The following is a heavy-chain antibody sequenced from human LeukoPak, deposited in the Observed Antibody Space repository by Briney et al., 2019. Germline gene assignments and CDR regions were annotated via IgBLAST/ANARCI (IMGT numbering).Heavy chain of an antibody. J-gene: IGHJ5*02. CDR2: ISYDGSTQ. CDR3: ARGDKAVAFDWFDP. D-gene: IGHD6-19*01. Sequence: PGGSLRLSCTASGFTFSSYAMHWVRQAPVKGLEWAAVISYDGSTQFYADSVKGRFTISRDNSKNTLDLQMNSLRTDDTAVYFCARGDKAVAFDWFDPWGQGTLVSVSS. CDR1: GFTFSSYA. V-gene: IGHV3-30-3*01.